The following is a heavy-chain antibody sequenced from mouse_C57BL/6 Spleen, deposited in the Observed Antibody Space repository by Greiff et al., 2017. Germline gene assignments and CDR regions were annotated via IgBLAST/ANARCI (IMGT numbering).Heavy chain of an antibody. CDR3: ARLLPHWYFDV. J-gene: IGHJ1*03. CDR2: ISSGSSTI. D-gene: IGHD2-1*01. V-gene: IGHV5-17*01. Sequence: EVLLVESGAGLVKPGGSLKLSCAASGFTFSDYGMHWVRQAPEKGLEWVAYISSGSSTIYYADTVKGRFTISRDNAKNTLFLQMTSLRSEYTAMYYCARLLPHWYFDVWGTGTTVTVSS. CDR1: GFTFSDYG.